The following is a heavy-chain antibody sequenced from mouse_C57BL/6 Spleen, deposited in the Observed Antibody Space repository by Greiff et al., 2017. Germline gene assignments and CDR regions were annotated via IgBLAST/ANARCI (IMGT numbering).Heavy chain of an antibody. J-gene: IGHJ2*01. CDR2: IDPSDSYT. CDR3: ARGVITTVRYFDY. Sequence: VQLQQPGAELVRPGTSVKLSCTASGYTFTSYWMHWVKQRPGQGLEWIGVIDPSDSYTNYNQKFKGKATLTVDTSSSTAYMQLSSLTSEDSAVYYCARGVITTVRYFDYWGQGTTLTVSS. D-gene: IGHD1-1*01. V-gene: IGHV1-59*01. CDR1: GYTFTSYW.